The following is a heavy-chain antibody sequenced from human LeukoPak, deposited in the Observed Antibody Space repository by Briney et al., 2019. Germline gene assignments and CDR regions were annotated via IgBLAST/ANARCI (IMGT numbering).Heavy chain of an antibody. D-gene: IGHD3-3*01. CDR1: GYTFTNYY. Sequence: ASVKVSCKASGYTFTNYYIHWVRQAPGQGLEWMGWIHPSSDGTIYAQKFQGRVTMTRGTSINTAYMEMSRLRSDDTAVYYCARGGGTVFGVINDWGQGTLVTVSS. J-gene: IGHJ4*02. V-gene: IGHV1-2*02. CDR3: ARGGGTVFGVIND. CDR2: IHPSSDGT.